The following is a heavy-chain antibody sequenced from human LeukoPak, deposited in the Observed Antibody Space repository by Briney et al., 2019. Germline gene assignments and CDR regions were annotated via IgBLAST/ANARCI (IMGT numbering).Heavy chain of an antibody. J-gene: IGHJ4*02. CDR3: VKGGYWSSTICYSSIDY. V-gene: IGHV3-30*18. D-gene: IGHD2-2*02. CDR2: ISYEGGNI. CDR1: GFSFSSYG. Sequence: RGSLRLSCAASGFSFSSYGMHWVRQAPGKGLEWVAVISYEGGNIYYAHSVKGRVTTSRDKSKNTLYLQMNSLRAEDTAVYFSVKGGYWSSTICYSSIDYWGQGTLVTVSS.